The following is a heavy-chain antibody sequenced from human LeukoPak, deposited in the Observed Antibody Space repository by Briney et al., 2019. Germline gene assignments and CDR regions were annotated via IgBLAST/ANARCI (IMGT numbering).Heavy chain of an antibody. CDR1: GGSISSHY. J-gene: IGHJ4*02. CDR3: ARARPRGSGPYYFDY. V-gene: IGHV4-4*07. Sequence: SETLSLTCTVSGGSISSHYWSWIRQPAGKGLEWIGRIYTSGSTNYNPSLKSRVTMSVDTSKNQFSLKLSSVTAADTAVYYCARARPRGSGPYYFDYWGQGTLVTVSS. CDR2: IYTSGST. D-gene: IGHD3-10*01.